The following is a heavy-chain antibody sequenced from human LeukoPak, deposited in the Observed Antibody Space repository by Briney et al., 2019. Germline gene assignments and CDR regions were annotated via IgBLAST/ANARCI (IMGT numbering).Heavy chain of an antibody. CDR2: IYSGGAT. J-gene: IGHJ4*02. Sequence: GGSLRLSCEVSGFSVSSNYVSWVRQAPGKGLEWVSAIYSGGATYYADSVKGRFTISRDNSKNTLYLQMNSLRAEDTAVYYCALVLKYCTGGSCNKFDSWGQGTLVTVSS. CDR1: GFSVSSNY. D-gene: IGHD2-15*01. V-gene: IGHV3-66*01. CDR3: ALVLKYCTGGSCNKFDS.